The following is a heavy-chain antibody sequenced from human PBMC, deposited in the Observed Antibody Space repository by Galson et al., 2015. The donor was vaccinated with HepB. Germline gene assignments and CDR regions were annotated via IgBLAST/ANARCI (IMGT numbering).Heavy chain of an antibody. J-gene: IGHJ4*02. D-gene: IGHD3-22*01. V-gene: IGHV3-53*01. CDR2: IYSGGST. CDR3: ARDGDYYDSSGRD. CDR1: GFTFSNAW. Sequence: SLRLSCAASGFTFSNAWMSWVRQAPGKGLEWVSVIYSGGSTYYADSVKGRFTISRDNSKNTLYLQMNSLRAEDTAVYYCARDGDYYDSSGRDWGQGTLVTVSS.